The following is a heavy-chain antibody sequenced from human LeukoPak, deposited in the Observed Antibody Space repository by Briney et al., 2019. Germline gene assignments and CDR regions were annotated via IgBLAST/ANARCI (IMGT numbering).Heavy chain of an antibody. CDR3: ARASKGPRDYDYVWGSYHKLPDAFDI. V-gene: IGHV1-69*05. CDR1: GGTFSSYA. Sequence: ASVKVSCKASGGTFSSYAISWVRQAPGQGLEWMGGIIPIFGTANYAQKFQGRVTITTDESTSTAYMELSSLRSEDTAVYYCARASKGPRDYDYVWGSYHKLPDAFDIWGQGTMVTVSS. J-gene: IGHJ3*02. CDR2: IIPIFGTA. D-gene: IGHD3-16*02.